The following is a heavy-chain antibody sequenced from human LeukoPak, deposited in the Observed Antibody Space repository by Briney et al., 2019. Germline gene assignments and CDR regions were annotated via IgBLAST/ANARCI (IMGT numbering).Heavy chain of an antibody. Sequence: PSETLTLTCTVSGGSVSTSDYYWGWIRQSPVKGLEWIGDVFYTGKTNYNPSLRGRATISIDTSKNQFSLKLTYVTAADTAVYYCARVFDSWGQGTLVTVSS. J-gene: IGHJ4*02. V-gene: IGHV4-39*07. CDR2: VFYTGKT. CDR3: ARVFDS. CDR1: GGSVSTSDYY.